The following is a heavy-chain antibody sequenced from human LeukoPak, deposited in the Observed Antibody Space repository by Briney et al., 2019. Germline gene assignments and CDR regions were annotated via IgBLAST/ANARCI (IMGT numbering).Heavy chain of an antibody. CDR2: ISYDGSNK. V-gene: IGHV3-30*04. Sequence: GGSLRLSCAASGFTFSSYVMHWVRQAPGKGLEWVALISYDGSNKYYADSVKGRFTISRDNSKNTLYLQMNSPRVEDTAVYYCARGEGYSYGCSDYWGQGTLVTVSS. D-gene: IGHD5-18*01. CDR3: ARGEGYSYGCSDY. CDR1: GFTFSSYV. J-gene: IGHJ4*02.